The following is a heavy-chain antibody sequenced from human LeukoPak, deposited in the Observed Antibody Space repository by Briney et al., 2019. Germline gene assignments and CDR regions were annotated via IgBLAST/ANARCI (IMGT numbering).Heavy chain of an antibody. CDR2: INPSSGGT. CDR1: GYTFIDYY. Sequence: ASVKVSCKASGYTFIDYYIHWVRQAPGQGLEWMGRINPSSGGTNYAQKFQGRVTMTRDTSISTTYMELSRLRSDDTAVYYCAREPHDSSGYYSFCDGFDYWGQGTLVTVSS. CDR3: AREPHDSSGYYSFCDGFDY. V-gene: IGHV1-2*06. J-gene: IGHJ4*02. D-gene: IGHD3-22*01.